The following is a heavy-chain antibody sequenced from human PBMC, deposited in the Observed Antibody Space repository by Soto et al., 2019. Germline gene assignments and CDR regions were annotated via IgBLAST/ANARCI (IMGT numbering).Heavy chain of an antibody. CDR1: GGSVSSGSYY. Sequence: SETLSLTCTDSGGSVSSGSYYWSWIRQPPGKGLEWIGYIYYSGSTNYNPSLKSRVTISVDTSKNQFSLSVSSVTAADTAVYYCARAPETPPIVRVVVTYFFDSWGQGTLVTVSS. D-gene: IGHD3-16*02. CDR3: ARAPETPPIVRVVVTYFFDS. J-gene: IGHJ4*02. V-gene: IGHV4-61*01. CDR2: IYYSGST.